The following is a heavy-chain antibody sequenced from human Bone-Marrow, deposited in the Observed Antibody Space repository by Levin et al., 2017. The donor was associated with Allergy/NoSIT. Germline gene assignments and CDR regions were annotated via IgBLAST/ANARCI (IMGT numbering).Heavy chain of an antibody. Sequence: GGSLRLSCKASGYTFTSYGISWVRQAPGQGLEWMGWISTYNGKTNYTQKLQGRVTMTTDTSTSTAYMELRSLRSDDTAVYYCARERGTVTTFWFDPWGQGTLVTVSS. J-gene: IGHJ5*02. V-gene: IGHV1-18*01. CDR2: ISTYNGKT. D-gene: IGHD4-17*01. CDR3: ARERGTVTTFWFDP. CDR1: GYTFTSYG.